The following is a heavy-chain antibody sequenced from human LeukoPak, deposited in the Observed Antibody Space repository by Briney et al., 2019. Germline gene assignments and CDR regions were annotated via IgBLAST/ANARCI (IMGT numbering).Heavy chain of an antibody. CDR1: GGSIISYY. CDR3: ARQEPGSIAAGYYYYYMDV. Sequence: SETLSLTCTVSGGSIISYYWSWIRQSPQKGLEWIAYIHSSGKTNYNPSLKSRVTISVDTSKNQFSLKLSSVTAADTAVYYCARQEPGSIAAGYYYYYMDVWGKGTTVTVSS. D-gene: IGHD6-6*01. CDR2: IHSSGKT. V-gene: IGHV4-59*01. J-gene: IGHJ6*03.